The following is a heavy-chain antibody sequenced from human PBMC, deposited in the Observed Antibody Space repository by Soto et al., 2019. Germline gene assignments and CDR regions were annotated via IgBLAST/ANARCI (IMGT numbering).Heavy chain of an antibody. CDR3: ARVRDDRSEDAFDI. Sequence: SVKVSCKASGGTFSSYAISWVRQAPGQGLEWMGGIIPIFGTANYAQKFQGRVTITADESTSTAYMELSSLRSEDTAVYYCARVRDDRSEDAFDIWGRGTTVTVSS. CDR1: GGTFSSYA. V-gene: IGHV1-69*13. J-gene: IGHJ3*02. CDR2: IIPIFGTA. D-gene: IGHD3-22*01.